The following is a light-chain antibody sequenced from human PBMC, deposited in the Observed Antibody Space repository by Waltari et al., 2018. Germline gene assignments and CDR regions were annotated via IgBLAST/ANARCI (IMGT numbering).Light chain of an antibody. Sequence: HSVLTQPPSVSAAPGQTVTISCSGGSSTIGNNYVSWYRQFPGTAPKLLIYETTERPSGIPGRFSGSKSGTSATLDIAGLQAGDEADYYCGTWDSSLSGAVFGGGTHLTVL. CDR1: SSTIGNNY. CDR3: GTWDSSLSGAV. J-gene: IGLJ7*01. CDR2: ETT. V-gene: IGLV1-51*02.